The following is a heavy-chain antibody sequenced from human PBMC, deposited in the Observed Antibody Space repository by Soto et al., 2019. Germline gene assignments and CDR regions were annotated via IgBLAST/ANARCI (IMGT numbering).Heavy chain of an antibody. V-gene: IGHV3-48*02. CDR3: ARVIYGGWSTIKDYYYYAMNV. D-gene: IGHD5-12*01. CDR1: GFTFSSYD. CDR2: ISGGSSRI. Sequence: GGSLRLSCAASGFTFSSYDMNWVRQAPGKGLEWVSYISGGSSRIFYADSGKDRFTISRDNAKNSLYLQMNSLRDEDTGVYYCARVIYGGWSTIKDYYYYAMNVWGQGTTVTVSS. J-gene: IGHJ6*02.